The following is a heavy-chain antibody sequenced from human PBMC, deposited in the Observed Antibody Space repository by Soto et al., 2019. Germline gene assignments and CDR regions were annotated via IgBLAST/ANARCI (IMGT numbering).Heavy chain of an antibody. CDR3: ARPAGYYYYGMDV. V-gene: IGHV5-10-1*01. Sequence: PGESLNISCKGCGYSFTSYWISWVRQMPGKGLEWMGRIDPSDSYTNYSPSFQGHVTISADKSISTAYLQWSSLKASDTAMYYRARPAGYYYYGMDVWGQGTTVTVSS. CDR2: IDPSDSYT. CDR1: GYSFTSYW. J-gene: IGHJ6*02.